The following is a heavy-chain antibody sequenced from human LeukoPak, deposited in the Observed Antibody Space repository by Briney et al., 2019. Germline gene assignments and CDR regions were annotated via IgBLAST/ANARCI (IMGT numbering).Heavy chain of an antibody. CDR3: ARPAYYYDSSGYYSWWFDP. CDR1: GGSISSHY. D-gene: IGHD3-22*01. J-gene: IGHJ5*02. CDR2: IYYSGST. Sequence: SETPSLTCTVSGGSISSHYWSWIRQPPGKGLEWIGYIYYSGSTNYNPSLKSRVTISVDTSKNQFSLKLSSVTAADTAVYYCARPAYYYDSSGYYSWWFDPWGQGTLVTVSS. V-gene: IGHV4-59*11.